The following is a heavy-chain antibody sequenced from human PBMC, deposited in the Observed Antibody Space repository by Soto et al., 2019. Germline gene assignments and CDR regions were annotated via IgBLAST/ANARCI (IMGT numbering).Heavy chain of an antibody. Sequence: SETLSLTCSVSSDSMNSGGYYWSWIRQHLGKGLEWIGYIYSNGDTYYNPSLKSRVTISVDTSKNQFSLNLTSVTAADTAVYYCARRGGSSSGYYYYAMDVWGQGTTVTVSS. CDR2: IYSNGDT. J-gene: IGHJ6*02. V-gene: IGHV4-31*03. CDR3: ARRGGSSSGYYYYAMDV. CDR1: SDSMNSGGYY. D-gene: IGHD6-6*01.